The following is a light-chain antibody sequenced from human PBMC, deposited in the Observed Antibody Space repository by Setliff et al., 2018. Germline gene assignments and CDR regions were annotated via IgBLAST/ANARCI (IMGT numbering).Light chain of an antibody. CDR2: DVS. V-gene: IGLV2-14*01. CDR1: SSDVGGYNY. CDR3: SSYTSSSTVV. J-gene: IGLJ2*01. Sequence: ALTQPASVSGSPGQSITISCTGTSSDVGGYNYVSWYQQHPGIAPKLMIYDVSKRPSGVSNRFSGSKSGNTASLTISGLQAEDEADYYCSSYTSSSTVVFGGGTKVTVL.